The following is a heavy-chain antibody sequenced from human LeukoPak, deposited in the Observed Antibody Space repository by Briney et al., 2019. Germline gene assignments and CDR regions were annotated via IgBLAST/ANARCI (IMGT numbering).Heavy chain of an antibody. CDR3: ARHDYSRYDFWSGYPTGGMDV. CDR2: IYYSGST. J-gene: IGHJ6*02. CDR1: GGSISSYY. V-gene: IGHV4-59*08. Sequence: SETLSLTCTVSGGSISSYYWSWIRQPPGKGLGWIGYIYYSGSTNYNPSLKSRVTISVDTSKNQFSLKLSSVTAADTAVYYCARHDYSRYDFWSGYPTGGMDVWGQGTTVTVSS. D-gene: IGHD3-3*01.